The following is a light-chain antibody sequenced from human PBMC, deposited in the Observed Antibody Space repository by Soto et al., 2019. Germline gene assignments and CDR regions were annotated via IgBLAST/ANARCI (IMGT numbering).Light chain of an antibody. Sequence: QSVLTQPPSVSGAPGQRVTISCTGSSPNIGAGYDVHWYQQVPGTAPKLLIYGNSNRPSGVPDRVSGSKSGTSASLAITGLQAEDEADYYCQSYDSSLSCYVFGTGTKVTVL. CDR2: GNS. V-gene: IGLV1-40*01. CDR1: SPNIGAGYD. J-gene: IGLJ1*01. CDR3: QSYDSSLSCYV.